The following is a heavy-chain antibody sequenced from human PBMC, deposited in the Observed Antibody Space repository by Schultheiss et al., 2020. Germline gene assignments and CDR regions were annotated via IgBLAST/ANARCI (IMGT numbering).Heavy chain of an antibody. CDR1: GFSLSNARMG. V-gene: IGHV2-26*01. Sequence: SGPTLVKPTQTLTLTCTVYGFSLSNARMGVSWIRQPPGKALEWLAHIFSNDEKAYSTSLKSRLTISKDTSKSQVVLTMTNMDPVDTATYYCARIRITTNDPTHFDYWCQGTLVTVSS. CDR3: ARIRITTNDPTHFDY. J-gene: IGHJ4*02. CDR2: IFSNDEK. D-gene: IGHD3-3*01.